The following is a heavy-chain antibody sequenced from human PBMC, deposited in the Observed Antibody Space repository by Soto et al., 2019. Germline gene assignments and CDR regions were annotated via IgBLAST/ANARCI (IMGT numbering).Heavy chain of an antibody. CDR2: IYHTCTK. V-gene: IGHV4-38-2*01. Sequence: SLTGAVSCDSISRGYYWAWIRHPPGNGLEWVEIIYHTCTKYYNPSLTMRVTISVVKSKNQFYLRLSCVTGADSAVYACARTDNVGYYPHFGHGNLVTVSS. CDR3: ARTDNVGYYPH. D-gene: IGHD3-3*01. J-gene: IGHJ1*01. CDR1: CDSISRGYY.